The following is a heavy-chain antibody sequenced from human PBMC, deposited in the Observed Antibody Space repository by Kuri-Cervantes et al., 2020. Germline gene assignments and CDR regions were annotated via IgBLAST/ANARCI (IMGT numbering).Heavy chain of an antibody. J-gene: IGHJ5*02. CDR1: GGSVSSGSYY. V-gene: IGHV4-61*01. CDR2: IYYSGST. D-gene: IGHD6-19*01. CDR3: ARDSGYSSGWYGNFDP. Sequence: SETLSLTCTVSGGSVSSGSYYWSWIRQPPGKGLEWIGYIYYSGSTNYNPSLKSRVTISVDTSKNQFSLKLSSVTAADTAVYYCARDSGYSSGWYGNFDPWGQGTLVTVSS.